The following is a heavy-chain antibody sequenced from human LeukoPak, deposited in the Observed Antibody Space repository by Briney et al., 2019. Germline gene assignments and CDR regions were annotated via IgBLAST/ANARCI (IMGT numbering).Heavy chain of an antibody. V-gene: IGHV1-69*01. CDR3: ARARIAVAGAAYYYYGMDV. CDR1: GGAFSSYA. J-gene: IGHJ6*02. D-gene: IGHD6-19*01. CDR2: IIPIFGTA. Sequence: GASVKVSCKASGGAFSSYAISWVRQAPGQGLEWMGGIIPIFGTANYAQKFQGRVTITADESTSTAYMELSSLRSEDTAVYYCARARIAVAGAAYYYYGMDVWGRGTTVTVSS.